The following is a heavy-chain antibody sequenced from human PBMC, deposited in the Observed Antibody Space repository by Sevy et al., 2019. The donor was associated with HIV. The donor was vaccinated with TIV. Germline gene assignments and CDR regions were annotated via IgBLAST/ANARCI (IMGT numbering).Heavy chain of an antibody. D-gene: IGHD3-16*02. CDR3: AKGGGTSLWGSYRS. J-gene: IGHJ4*02. CDR2: ISYDGSNK. Sequence: GGYLRLSCAASGFTFKSYAMHWVRQAPGKGLEWVAVISYDGSNKYYADSVKDRFTISRDNSKNTVYLQMNSLRAEDSAPCYCAKGGGTSLWGSYRSWGQGTLVTVSS. CDR1: GFTFKSYA. V-gene: IGHV3-30*18.